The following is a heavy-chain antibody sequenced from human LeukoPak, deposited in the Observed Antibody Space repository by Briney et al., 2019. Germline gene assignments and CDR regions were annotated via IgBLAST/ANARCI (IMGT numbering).Heavy chain of an antibody. CDR3: AREKDNYADF. V-gene: IGHV3-30-3*01. Sequence: PGGSLRLSCAASGFSFSSYAMHWVRQAPGKGLKWVAVISFDGGNKYYADSVKGRFTISRDSPKNTLYLQMNSLRAEDTALYYCAREKDNYADFWGQGTLVTVSS. CDR2: ISFDGGNK. J-gene: IGHJ4*02. CDR1: GFSFSSYA.